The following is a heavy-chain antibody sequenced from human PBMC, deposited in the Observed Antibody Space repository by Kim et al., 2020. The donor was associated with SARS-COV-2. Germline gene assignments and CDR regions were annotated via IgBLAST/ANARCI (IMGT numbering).Heavy chain of an antibody. J-gene: IGHJ4*02. D-gene: IGHD2-15*01. Sequence: VKGRFTLSRDHAKNTLYLQMTNLRAEDTAVYYCAKERRKYCSGGSCHLEYWGQGTLVTVSS. V-gene: IGHV3-33*06. CDR3: AKERRKYCSGGSCHLEY.